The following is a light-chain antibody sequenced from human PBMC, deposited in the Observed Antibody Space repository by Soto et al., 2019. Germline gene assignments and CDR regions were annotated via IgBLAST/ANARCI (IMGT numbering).Light chain of an antibody. CDR3: QQHSDWPLT. J-gene: IGKJ4*01. CDR2: DAS. V-gene: IGKV3-11*01. Sequence: EIVLIQSPVTLSFSPGERATLSCRASQSISSSLAWYQQNPGQAPRLLIFDASNRATGIPVRFSGSGSGTDFTLTISSLEPDEFTVYYCQQHSDWPLTFGGGTRVEI. CDR1: QSISSS.